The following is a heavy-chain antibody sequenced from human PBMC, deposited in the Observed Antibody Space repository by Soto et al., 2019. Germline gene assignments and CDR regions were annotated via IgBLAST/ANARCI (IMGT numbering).Heavy chain of an antibody. CDR3: ARGVLH. CDR1: GGSISSGGYY. CDR2: IYYSGST. Sequence: QVQLQESGPGLVKPSQTLSLTCTVSGGSISSGGYYWSWIRQHPGKGLEWIGSIYYSGSTYYNPSLTGRVTISVAPSKNQSSLKLSSVPAADTAVYYCARGVLHWGQGPLVTVSS. J-gene: IGHJ4*02. D-gene: IGHD3-16*01. V-gene: IGHV4-31*03.